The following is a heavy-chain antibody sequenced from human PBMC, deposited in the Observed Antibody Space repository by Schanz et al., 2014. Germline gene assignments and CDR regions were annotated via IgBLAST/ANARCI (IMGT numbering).Heavy chain of an antibody. Sequence: DVQLVESGGGLAQPGGSLRLSCVASGFMFTKYAMNWVRQAPGKGLEWVSAISGDGGSTYYADSVKGRFTISRDNSKNTVYLQMNSLRAEDTAIYYCAKEVRIVLRDWLPTPDFDYWGQGTLVTVSS. CDR3: AKEVRIVLRDWLPTPDFDY. CDR1: GFMFTKYA. V-gene: IGHV3-23*04. CDR2: ISGDGGST. D-gene: IGHD3-3*01. J-gene: IGHJ4*02.